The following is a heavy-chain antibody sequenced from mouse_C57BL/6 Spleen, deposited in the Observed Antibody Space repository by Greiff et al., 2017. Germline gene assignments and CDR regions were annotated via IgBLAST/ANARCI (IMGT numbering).Heavy chain of an antibody. D-gene: IGHD2-2*01. CDR3: ARGYLYAMDY. V-gene: IGHV1-19*01. CDR2: INPYNGGT. Sequence: EVKLVESGPVLVKPGASVKMSCKASGYTFTDYYMNWVKQSHGKSLEWIGVINPYNGGTSYNQKFKGKATLTVDKSSSTAYMELNSLTSEDSAVYYCARGYLYAMDYWGQGTSVTVSS. CDR1: GYTFTDYY. J-gene: IGHJ4*01.